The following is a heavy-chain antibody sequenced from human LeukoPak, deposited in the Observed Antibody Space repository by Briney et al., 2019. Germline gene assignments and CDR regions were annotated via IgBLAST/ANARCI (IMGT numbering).Heavy chain of an antibody. D-gene: IGHD2-8*01. V-gene: IGHV4-34*01. CDR3: ARAMYGQRGFFDY. CDR1: GGSFSGYY. Sequence: SETLSLTCAVYGGSFSGYYWSWIRQPPGKGLEWIGEINHSGSTYYNPSLKSRVTISLDRSKTQFSLKLSSVTAADTAVYYCARAMYGQRGFFDYWGQGTLVTVSS. J-gene: IGHJ4*02. CDR2: INHSGST.